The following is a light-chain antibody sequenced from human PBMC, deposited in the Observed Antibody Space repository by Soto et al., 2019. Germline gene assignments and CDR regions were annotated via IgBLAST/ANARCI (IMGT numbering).Light chain of an antibody. Sequence: QAVVTQPPSVSGAPGQRVTISCTGSSSNIGAGYDVHWYQQLPGTAPKLFIYGNSNRPSGVPDRFSGSKSGTSASLAITGLQAEDEADYYCQSYDSSLSAVVFGGGTKVTVL. CDR1: SSNIGAGYD. J-gene: IGLJ2*01. CDR3: QSYDSSLSAVV. V-gene: IGLV1-40*01. CDR2: GNS.